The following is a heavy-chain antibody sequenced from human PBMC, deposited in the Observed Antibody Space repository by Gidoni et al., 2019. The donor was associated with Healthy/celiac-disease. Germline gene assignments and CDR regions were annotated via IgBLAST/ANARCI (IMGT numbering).Heavy chain of an antibody. CDR3: ARRGANYGGNWSNWFDP. CDR1: GGSFSGYY. Sequence: QVQLQQWGAGLLKPSETLSLTCAVYGGSFSGYYWSWIRQPPGKGLEWIGEINHSGSTNYNPSLKSRVTISVDTSKNQFSLKLSSVTAADTAVYYCARRGANYGGNWSNWFDPWGQGTLVTVSS. V-gene: IGHV4-34*01. J-gene: IGHJ5*02. CDR2: INHSGST. D-gene: IGHD4-17*01.